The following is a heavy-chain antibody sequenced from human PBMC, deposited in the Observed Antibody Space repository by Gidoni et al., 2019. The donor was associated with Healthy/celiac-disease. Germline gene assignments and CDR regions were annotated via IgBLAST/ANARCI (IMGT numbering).Heavy chain of an antibody. D-gene: IGHD6-19*01. CDR2: ISGSGGST. V-gene: IGHV3-23*01. Sequence: EVQLLESGGGLVQPGGSLRRSCAASGFTFSSYAMSWVRQAPGKGLEWVSAISGSGGSTYYADSVKGRFTISRDNSKNTLYLQMNSLRAEDTAVYYCAKQKASGWYYFDYWGQGTLVTVSS. CDR3: AKQKASGWYYFDY. CDR1: GFTFSSYA. J-gene: IGHJ4*02.